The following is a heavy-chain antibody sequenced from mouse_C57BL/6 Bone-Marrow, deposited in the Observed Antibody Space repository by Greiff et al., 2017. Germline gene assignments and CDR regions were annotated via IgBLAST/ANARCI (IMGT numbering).Heavy chain of an antibody. Sequence: QVQLQQPGAELVMPGASVKLSCKASGYTFTSYWMHWVKQRPGQGLEWIGEIDPSDSYTNYNQKFKGKSTLTVDKSSSTAYMQLSSLTSEDSAFYYCARSPGDYAMDYWGQGTSVTVSS. V-gene: IGHV1-69*01. CDR1: GYTFTSYW. J-gene: IGHJ4*01. CDR3: ARSPGDYAMDY. CDR2: IDPSDSYT.